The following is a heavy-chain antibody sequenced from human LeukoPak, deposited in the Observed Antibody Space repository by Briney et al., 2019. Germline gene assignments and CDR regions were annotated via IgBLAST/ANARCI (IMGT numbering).Heavy chain of an antibody. CDR3: ARDNYDFWSGNLLDYFDY. CDR1: GGSISSYY. V-gene: IGHV4-4*07. CDR2: IYTSGST. Sequence: SHTLSLTCTVSGGSISSYYWSWIRQPAGKGLEWIGRIYTSGSTNYNPSLKSRVTMSVDTSKNQFSLKLSSVTAADTAVYYCARDNYDFWSGNLLDYFDYWGQGTLVTVSS. J-gene: IGHJ4*02. D-gene: IGHD3-3*01.